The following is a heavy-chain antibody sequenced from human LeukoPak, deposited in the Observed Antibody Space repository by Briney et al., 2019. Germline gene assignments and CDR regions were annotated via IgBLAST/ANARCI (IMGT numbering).Heavy chain of an antibody. V-gene: IGHV3-7*01. CDR1: GFTFSSYW. D-gene: IGHD3-16*01. CDR2: MKQDGSEK. J-gene: IGHJ4*02. Sequence: PGGSLRLSCAASGFTFSSYWMSWVRQASGKGLEWVANMKQDGSEKYYVDSVKGRFTISRDNAKNSLYLQMNSLRAEDTAVYYCARDLRGGYFDYWGQGTLVTVSS. CDR3: ARDLRGGYFDY.